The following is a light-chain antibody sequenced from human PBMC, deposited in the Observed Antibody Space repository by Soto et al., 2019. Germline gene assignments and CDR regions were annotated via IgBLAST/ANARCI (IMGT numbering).Light chain of an antibody. J-gene: IGKJ1*01. Sequence: DIQMTQSPSTLSASVGDRVTITCRASQSISSWLAWYQQKPGKAPKPLIYDASSLESGVPSRFSGSGSGTEFTLTISSLQPDDFATYYCQQYNSYSWTFGQGTKVEI. CDR1: QSISSW. CDR2: DAS. CDR3: QQYNSYSWT. V-gene: IGKV1-5*01.